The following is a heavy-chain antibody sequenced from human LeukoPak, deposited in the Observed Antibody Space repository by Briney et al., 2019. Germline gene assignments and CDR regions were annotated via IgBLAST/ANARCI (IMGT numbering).Heavy chain of an antibody. V-gene: IGHV4-34*01. CDR2: INHSGST. CDR3: ARGQGSSKLNFDY. Sequence: SETLPLTCAVYGGSFSGYYWSWIRQPPGKGLEWIGEINHSGSTNYNPSLKSRVTISVDTSKNQFSLKLSSVTAADTAVYYCARGQGSSKLNFDYWGQGTLVTVSS. J-gene: IGHJ4*02. CDR1: GGSFSGYY. D-gene: IGHD6-6*01.